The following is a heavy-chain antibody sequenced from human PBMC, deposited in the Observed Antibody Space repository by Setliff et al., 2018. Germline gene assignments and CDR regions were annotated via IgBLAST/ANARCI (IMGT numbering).Heavy chain of an antibody. CDR3: AKVPITKVYFYMDV. CDR2: INHSGIT. J-gene: IGHJ6*03. D-gene: IGHD3-10*01. V-gene: IGHV4-34*01. Sequence: SETLSLTCAVYGGSFSGYYWSWIRQPPGKGLEWIGEINHSGITNYNPSLKSRVTISMDTSKNQLSLKRSSVTAADTAVYYCAKVPITKVYFYMDVWGKGTTVTVSS. CDR1: GGSFSGYY.